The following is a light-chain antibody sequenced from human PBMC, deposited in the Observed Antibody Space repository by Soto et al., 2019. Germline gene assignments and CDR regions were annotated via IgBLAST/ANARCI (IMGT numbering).Light chain of an antibody. CDR2: DNN. J-gene: IGLJ1*01. CDR3: GTWDSSSYV. V-gene: IGLV1-51*01. CDR1: SSNIGNNY. Sequence: QSVLTQPPSVSAAPGQKVTISCSGSSSNIGNNYVSWYQQLPGTAPKLLIYDNNKPPSGIPDRFSGSKSGTSATLGITGLQTGDEADYYCGTWDSSSYVFGTGTKLTVL.